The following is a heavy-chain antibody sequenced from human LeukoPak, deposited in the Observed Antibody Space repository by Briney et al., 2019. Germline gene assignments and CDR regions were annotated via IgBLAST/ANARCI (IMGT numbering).Heavy chain of an antibody. V-gene: IGHV4-4*02. CDR2: IYHSGST. D-gene: IGHD1-26*01. J-gene: IGHJ5*02. Sequence: PSETLSLTCAVSGGSISSSNWWSWVRQPPGKGLEWIGEIYHSGSTNYNPSLKSRVTISVDKSKNQFSLKLSSVTAADTAVYYCARETVVVGATPLAYNWFDPWGQGTLVTVSS. CDR1: GGSISSSNW. CDR3: ARETVVVGATPLAYNWFDP.